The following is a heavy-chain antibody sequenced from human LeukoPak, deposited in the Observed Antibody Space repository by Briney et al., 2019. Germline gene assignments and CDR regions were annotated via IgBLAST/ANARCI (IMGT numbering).Heavy chain of an antibody. Sequence: SETLSLTCTVSGGSISSYYWSWIRQPAGKGLEWIGRIYTSGSTNYNPSLKSRVTMSVDTSKNQFSLKLSSVNAADTAVYYCARALFLGGAWLFDPWGQGTLVTVSS. D-gene: IGHD3-10*01. V-gene: IGHV4-4*07. CDR3: ARALFLGGAWLFDP. CDR1: GGSISSYY. CDR2: IYTSGST. J-gene: IGHJ5*02.